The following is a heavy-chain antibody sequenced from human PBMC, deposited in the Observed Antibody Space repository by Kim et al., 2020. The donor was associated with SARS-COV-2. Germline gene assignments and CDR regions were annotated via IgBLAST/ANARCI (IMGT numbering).Heavy chain of an antibody. D-gene: IGHD6-13*01. V-gene: IGHV3-23*01. Sequence: YYADSVKGRLTIYRDNSKNTLYLQMNSLRAEDTAVYYCAKVIARRRGFDYWGQGTLVTVSS. CDR3: AKVIARRRGFDY. J-gene: IGHJ4*02.